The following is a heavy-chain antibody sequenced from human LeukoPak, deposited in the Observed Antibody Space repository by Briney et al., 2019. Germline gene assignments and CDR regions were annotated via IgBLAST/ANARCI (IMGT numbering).Heavy chain of an antibody. J-gene: IGHJ4*02. Sequence: PSETLSLTCTVSGGSISSSSYYWGWIRQPPGKGLEWIGSIYYSGSTYYNPSLKSRVTISVDTSKNQFSLKLSSVTAADTAVYYCARRCSSTSCYRYYFDYWGQGTLVTVSS. CDR1: GGSISSSSYY. V-gene: IGHV4-39*01. D-gene: IGHD2-2*02. CDR3: ARRCSSTSCYRYYFDY. CDR2: IYYSGST.